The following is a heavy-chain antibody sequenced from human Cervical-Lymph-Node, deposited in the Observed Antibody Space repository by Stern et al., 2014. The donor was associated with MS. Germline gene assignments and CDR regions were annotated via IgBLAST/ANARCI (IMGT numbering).Heavy chain of an antibody. CDR2: ISWNSGSI. Sequence: EVQLLESGGGLVQPGRSLRLSCAASGFTFDDYAMHWVRQAPGKGLEWVSGISWNSGSIGYADSVKGRFTISRDNAKNSLYLQMNSLRAEDTALYYCAKDIFRSPYVLTIFGVANDYWGQGTLVTVSS. CDR3: AKDIFRSPYVLTIFGVANDY. CDR1: GFTFDDYA. D-gene: IGHD3-3*01. J-gene: IGHJ4*02. V-gene: IGHV3-9*01.